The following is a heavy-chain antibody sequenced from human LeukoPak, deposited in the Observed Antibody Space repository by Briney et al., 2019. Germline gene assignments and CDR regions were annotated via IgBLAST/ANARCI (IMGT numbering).Heavy chain of an antibody. CDR2: IYPGDSDT. CDR3: ARGSSSSWRFYYFNY. J-gene: IGHJ4*02. D-gene: IGHD6-13*01. V-gene: IGHV5-51*04. CDR1: GHSFTVYW. Sequence: KPGESLNISCKRCGHSFTVYWIGWVRHMPGKGLEWMGIIYPGDSDTRYNLSFQGQHTISADNPISTAYLQWTSLRASATAMYYCARGSSSSWRFYYFNYWGQGTLVTVSS.